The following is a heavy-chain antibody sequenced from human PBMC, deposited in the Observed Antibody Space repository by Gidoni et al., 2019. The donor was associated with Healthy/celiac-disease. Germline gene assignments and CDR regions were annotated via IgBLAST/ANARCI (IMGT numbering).Heavy chain of an antibody. V-gene: IGHV4-4*02. Sequence: GLEWIGEIYHSGSTNYNPSLKSRVTISVDKSKNQFSLKLSSVTAADTAVYYCARDPRILTLDAFDIWGQGTMVTVSS. D-gene: IGHD3-9*01. CDR3: ARDPRILTLDAFDI. CDR2: IYHSGST. J-gene: IGHJ3*02.